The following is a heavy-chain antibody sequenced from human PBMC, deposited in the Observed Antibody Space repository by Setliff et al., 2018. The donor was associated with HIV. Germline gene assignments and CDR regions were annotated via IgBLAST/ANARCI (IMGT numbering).Heavy chain of an antibody. CDR1: GGSISSGYF. D-gene: IGHD6-19*01. Sequence: SETLSLTCTVSGGSISSGYFLSWIRQAPGKGLEWIGCIYYSGSAYYNPSPQRRVTISVDTSKNQVSLKLNSMTAADTAVYFCVRGPQWLVQKGRVYYFDYWGQGTLVTVSS. V-gene: IGHV4-30-4*08. CDR2: IYYSGSA. J-gene: IGHJ4*02. CDR3: VRGPQWLVQKGRVYYFDY.